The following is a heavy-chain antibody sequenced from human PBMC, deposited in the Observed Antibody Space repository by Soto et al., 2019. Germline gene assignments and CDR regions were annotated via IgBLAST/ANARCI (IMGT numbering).Heavy chain of an antibody. V-gene: IGHV4-59*01. J-gene: IGHJ4*02. Sequence: SETLSPTCTVPGGSISCYNWSWLRQPPGKGLEWIGYIYYSGSTNYTPYLQSRVTISVDTSKNTFSLKLSTVTAADTAVYYCASGDYGCYSFDYWGQGTMVTVSS. CDR1: GGSISCYN. CDR2: IYYSGST. D-gene: IGHD4-17*01. CDR3: ASGDYGCYSFDY.